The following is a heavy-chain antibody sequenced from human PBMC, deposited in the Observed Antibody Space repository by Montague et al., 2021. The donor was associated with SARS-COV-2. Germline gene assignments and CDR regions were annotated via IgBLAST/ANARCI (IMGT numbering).Heavy chain of an antibody. D-gene: IGHD6-13*01. CDR3: VRGIEAAGSYDY. CDR1: GDSVSSNSAI. Sequence: CAISGDSVSSNSAIWNWNRQSPSRGLEWLGRTYYRSMWKSDYARSVKSRIAINPDTSKNQFSLQLSSVTPEDTALYYCVRGIEAAGSYDYWGQGALVTVSS. CDR2: TYYRSMWKS. V-gene: IGHV6-1*01. J-gene: IGHJ4*02.